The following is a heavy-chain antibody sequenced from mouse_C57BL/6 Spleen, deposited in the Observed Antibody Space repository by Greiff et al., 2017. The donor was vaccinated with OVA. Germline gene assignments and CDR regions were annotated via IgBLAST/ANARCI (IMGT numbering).Heavy chain of an antibody. CDR3: ASSDTLYDGYHYAMDY. J-gene: IGHJ4*01. D-gene: IGHD2-3*01. V-gene: IGHV1-52*01. CDR1: GYTFTSYW. CDR2: IDPSDSET. Sequence: VQLQQPGAELVRPGSSVKLSCKASGYTFTSYWMHWVKQRPIQGLEWIGNIDPSDSETHYNQKFKDKATLTVDKSSSTAYMQLSSLTSEDSAVYYCASSDTLYDGYHYAMDYWGQGTSVTVSS.